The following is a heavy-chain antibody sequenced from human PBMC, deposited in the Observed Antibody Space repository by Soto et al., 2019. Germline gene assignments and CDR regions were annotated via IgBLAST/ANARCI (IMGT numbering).Heavy chain of an antibody. CDR1: GGSISSYY. CDR3: ARNDYVWGTYLGYFDY. D-gene: IGHD3-16*02. CDR2: IYYSGST. V-gene: IGHV4-59*01. J-gene: IGHJ4*02. Sequence: SETLSLTCTVSGGSISSYYWSWIRQPPGKGLEWIGYIYYSGSTNYNPSLKSRLTISGDTSKNQFTLKLSSVTAADTAMYYCARNDYVWGTYLGYFDYWGQGTLVTVSS.